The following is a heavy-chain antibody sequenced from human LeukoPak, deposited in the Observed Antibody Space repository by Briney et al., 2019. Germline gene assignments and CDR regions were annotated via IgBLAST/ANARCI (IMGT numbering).Heavy chain of an antibody. J-gene: IGHJ4*02. CDR2: VSGSGGST. Sequence: PGTSLRLSCAVSGFSFYTYGIHWVRQAPGKGLEWVSAVSGSGGSTYYADSVKGRFTVSRDYAKNTLFLQMNNLRTEDTALYFCATARNFRFEYWGQGSLVIVSA. CDR3: ATARNFRFEY. V-gene: IGHV3-23*01. D-gene: IGHD1-7*01. CDR1: GFSFYTYG.